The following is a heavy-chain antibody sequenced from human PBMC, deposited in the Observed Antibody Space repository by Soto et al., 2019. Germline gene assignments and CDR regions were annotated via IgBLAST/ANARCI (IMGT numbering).Heavy chain of an antibody. Sequence: VQLVESGGGVVQPGRSLRLSCAASGFTFSSYAMHWVRQAPGKGLEWVAVISYDGSNKYYADSVKGRFTISRDNSKNTLYLQMNSLRAEDTAVYYCARDGLGSSWSNYYYYYGMDVWGQGTTVTVSS. CDR2: ISYDGSNK. J-gene: IGHJ6*02. V-gene: IGHV3-30-3*01. CDR3: ARDGLGSSWSNYYYYYGMDV. D-gene: IGHD6-13*01. CDR1: GFTFSSYA.